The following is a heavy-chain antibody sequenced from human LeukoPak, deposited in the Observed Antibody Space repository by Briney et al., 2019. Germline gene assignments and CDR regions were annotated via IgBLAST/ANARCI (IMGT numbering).Heavy chain of an antibody. CDR1: GDTFTSHA. CDR2: LIPAFGKT. V-gene: IGHV1-69*05. D-gene: IGHD5-12*01. Sequence: SVKVSCKASGDTFTSHAISWVRQAPGQGLEWVGGLIPAFGKTNYAEKFQGRVTITTDESTRTGYMELRSLKSDDTAIYYCARGKSGCDYGLDHWGQGILVIGPS. CDR3: ARGKSGCDYGLDH. J-gene: IGHJ4*02.